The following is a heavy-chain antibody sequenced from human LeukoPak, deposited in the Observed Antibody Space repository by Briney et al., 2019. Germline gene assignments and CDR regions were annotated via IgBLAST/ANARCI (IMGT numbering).Heavy chain of an antibody. Sequence: ASVDVSCKVSGYTLTELSMHWVRQAPGQGLEWMGWINPNSGNTNYEQKFQGRVTMTRDPSISTAYMALTRLRSDDTAVYYCARDAWLVGTTNLYYFDYWGQGALVTV. CDR1: GYTLTELS. V-gene: IGHV1-2*02. J-gene: IGHJ4*02. CDR2: INPNSGNT. CDR3: ARDAWLVGTTNLYYFDY. D-gene: IGHD1-26*01.